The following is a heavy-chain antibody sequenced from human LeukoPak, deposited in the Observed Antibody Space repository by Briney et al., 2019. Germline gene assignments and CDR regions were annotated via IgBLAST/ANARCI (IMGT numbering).Heavy chain of an antibody. CDR3: ATSLGPLTEC. CDR1: GFAFSSNW. CDR2: INSGGSGT. J-gene: IGHJ4*02. D-gene: IGHD2-21*02. Sequence: GGSLRLSCAASGFAFSSNWMHWVRQTPGKGLVWVSRINSGGSGTSYAASVEGRFTISRDNAKNTLYLQMNSLRAEDTAVYYCATSLGPLTECWGQGTLVTVSS. V-gene: IGHV3-74*01.